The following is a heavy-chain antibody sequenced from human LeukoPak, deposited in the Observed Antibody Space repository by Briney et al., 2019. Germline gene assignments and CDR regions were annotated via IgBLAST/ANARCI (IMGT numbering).Heavy chain of an antibody. CDR1: GYTFTGYY. J-gene: IGHJ6*02. V-gene: IGHV1-2*02. Sequence: ASVKVSCKASGYTFTGYYMHWVRQAPGQGLEWMGWINPNSGGTNYAQKFQGRVTMTRDTSISTAYMELSRLRSDDTAVYYCARDRLVAARPGDYYYYGMDVWGQGTRSPSP. D-gene: IGHD6-6*01. CDR2: INPNSGGT. CDR3: ARDRLVAARPGDYYYYGMDV.